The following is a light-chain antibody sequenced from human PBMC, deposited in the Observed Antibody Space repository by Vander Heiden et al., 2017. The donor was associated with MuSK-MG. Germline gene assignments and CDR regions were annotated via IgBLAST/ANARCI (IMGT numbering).Light chain of an antibody. CDR1: QDIRND. CDR2: DAS. CDR3: QQGGNLPLT. J-gene: IGKJ4*01. V-gene: IGKV1-33*01. Sequence: ITCQASQDIRNDLSWYQQKAGKAPKLLIYDASKLETGVPSRFDGGGCGTVFTFTIRSLQPEDFATYYCQQGGNLPLTFGGGTKVEIK.